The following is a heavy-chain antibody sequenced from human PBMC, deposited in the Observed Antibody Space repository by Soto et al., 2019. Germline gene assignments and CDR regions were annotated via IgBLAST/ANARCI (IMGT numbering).Heavy chain of an antibody. CDR2: NIPIFGTA. CDR3: ARGEDGAFDI. Sequence: QVQLVQSGAEVKKPGSSVKVSCKASGGTFSSYAISWVRQAPVQGHEWMGGNIPIFGTANYTQKFHGRVTITADESTSTDYMELSSLRSEDTAVYYCARGEDGAFDIWCQGTMVTVSS. V-gene: IGHV1-69*12. CDR1: GGTFSSYA. J-gene: IGHJ3*02.